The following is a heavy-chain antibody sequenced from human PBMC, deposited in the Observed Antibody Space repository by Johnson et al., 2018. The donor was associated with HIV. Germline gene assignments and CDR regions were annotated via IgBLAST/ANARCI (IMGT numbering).Heavy chain of an antibody. J-gene: IGHJ3*02. Sequence: QVQLVESGGDLVQPGGSLRLSCAASGFTVNNNYMSWVRQAPGKGLEWVSYIASSDSPIYYADSVKGRFTISRDNAKNTLYLQMGSLRAEDMAVYYCARESSGSYYVDAFDIWGQGTMVTVSS. CDR1: GFTVNNNY. D-gene: IGHD1-26*01. CDR2: IASSDSPI. V-gene: IGHV3-11*04. CDR3: ARESSGSYYVDAFDI.